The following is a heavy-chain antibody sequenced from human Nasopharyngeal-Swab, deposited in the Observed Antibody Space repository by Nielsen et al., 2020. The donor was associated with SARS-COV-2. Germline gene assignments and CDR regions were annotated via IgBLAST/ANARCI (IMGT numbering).Heavy chain of an antibody. J-gene: IGHJ3*02. CDR3: AKDNNPYYYDSSGYAFDI. D-gene: IGHD3-22*01. CDR2: INHSGCT. Sequence: WIRQPPGKGLEWIGEINHSGCTNYNPSLKSRVTISVDTSKNQFSLKLSSVTAEDTALYYCAKDNNPYYYDSSGYAFDIWGQGTMVTVSS. V-gene: IGHV4-34*01.